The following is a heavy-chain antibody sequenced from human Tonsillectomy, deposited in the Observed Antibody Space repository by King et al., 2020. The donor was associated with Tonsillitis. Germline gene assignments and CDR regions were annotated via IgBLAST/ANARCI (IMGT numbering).Heavy chain of an antibody. CDR1: GSISGSY. CDR2: IYYSGTT. J-gene: IGHJ2*01. D-gene: IGHD3-10*01. CDR3: ARLDYFGSGSYWYFDL. Sequence: QLQESGPGLVKPSETLSLTCTVSGSISGSYWSWIRQPPGKGLEWIHYIYYSGTTNYNPSLRSRVTISVDTSKNQFSLKLISVTAADTAVYYCARLDYFGSGSYWYFDLWGRGTLVTVSS. V-gene: IGHV4-59*08.